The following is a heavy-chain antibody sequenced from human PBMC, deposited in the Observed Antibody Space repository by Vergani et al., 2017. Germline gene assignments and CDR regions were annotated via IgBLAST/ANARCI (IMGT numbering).Heavy chain of an antibody. J-gene: IGHJ4*02. V-gene: IGHV3-9*01. D-gene: IGHD1-26*01. CDR1: GFTFDDYA. CDR3: AKASGSSTKYYFDY. Sequence: EVQLVESGGGLVQPGRSLSLSCAASGFTFDDYAMHWVRQAPGKGLEWVSGISWNSGSIGYADSVKGRFTISRDNAKKSLYLQMNSLRAEDTALYYCAKASGSSTKYYFDYWGQGTLVTVSS. CDR2: ISWNSGSI.